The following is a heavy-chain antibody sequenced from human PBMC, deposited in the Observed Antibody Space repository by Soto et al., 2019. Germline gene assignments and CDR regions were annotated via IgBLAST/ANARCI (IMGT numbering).Heavy chain of an antibody. V-gene: IGHV1-3*05. CDR2: INAGNGNT. Sequence: QVQLVQSGAEEKKPGASVKVSCKASGYTFTSYAMHWLRQAPGQRLEWMGWINAGNGNTKYSQKFQGRGTITMDTCASTAYMALSSLRSEDTAVYYCARGGPPMDYWGQGTLVTVSS. J-gene: IGHJ4*02. CDR1: GYTFTSYA. D-gene: IGHD3-10*01. CDR3: ARGGPPMDY.